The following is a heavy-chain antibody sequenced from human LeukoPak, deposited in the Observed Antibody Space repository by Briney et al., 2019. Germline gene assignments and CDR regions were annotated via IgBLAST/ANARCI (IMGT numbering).Heavy chain of an antibody. V-gene: IGHV3-49*04. D-gene: IGHD3-3*01. CDR2: IRSKAYGGTT. CDR1: GFTFSSYS. CDR3: TRDPYDFWSGYWAPYFDY. J-gene: IGHJ4*02. Sequence: GGSLRLSCAASGFTFSSYSMNWVRQAPGKGLEWVGFIRSKAYGGTTEYAASVKGRFTISRDDSKSIAYPQMNSLKTEDTAVYYCTRDPYDFWSGYWAPYFDYWGQGTLVTVSS.